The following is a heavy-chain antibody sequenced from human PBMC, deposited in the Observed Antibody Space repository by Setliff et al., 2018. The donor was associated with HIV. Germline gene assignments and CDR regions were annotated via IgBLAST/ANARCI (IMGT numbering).Heavy chain of an antibody. D-gene: IGHD6-19*01. J-gene: IGHJ6*03. CDR1: GFTFSDYY. Sequence: PGGSLRLSCAASGFTFSDYYMSWIRQAPGKGLEWISYISSSGGSTYYADSVKGRFTISRDNSKNTLYLQMNSLRAEDTAVYYCAKPVAGGGRYYYYYMDVWGKGTTVTVSS. V-gene: IGHV3-11*01. CDR2: ISSSGGST. CDR3: AKPVAGGGRYYYYYMDV.